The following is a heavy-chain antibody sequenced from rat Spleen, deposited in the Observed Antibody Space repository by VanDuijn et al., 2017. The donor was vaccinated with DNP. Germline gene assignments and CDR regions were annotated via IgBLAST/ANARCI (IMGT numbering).Heavy chain of an antibody. CDR3: ARRWYFDF. Sequence: EVQLVESGGGLVQPGRSMKLSCAASGFTFSNYYMAWVRQAPTKGLEWVASISYEGSNSHYGDSVKGRFTISRDNAKSTLYLQMNSLRSEDTATYYCARRWYFDFWGPGTMVTVSS. J-gene: IGHJ1*01. CDR1: GFTFSNYY. CDR2: ISYEGSNS. V-gene: IGHV5-22*01.